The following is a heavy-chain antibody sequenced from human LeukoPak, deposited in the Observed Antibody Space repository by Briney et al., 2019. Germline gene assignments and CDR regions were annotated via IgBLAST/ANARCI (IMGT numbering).Heavy chain of an antibody. D-gene: IGHD1-26*01. Sequence: PSETLSLTCTVSGGSISSSSYYWGWIRQPPGKGLEWIGNIYYSGSTYYNPSLKSRVTISLDTSKNQFSLKLSSVTAADTAVYYCARDPPRRIVGASDDAFDIWGQGTMVTVSS. CDR2: IYYSGST. CDR1: GGSISSSSYY. CDR3: ARDPPRRIVGASDDAFDI. V-gene: IGHV4-39*07. J-gene: IGHJ3*02.